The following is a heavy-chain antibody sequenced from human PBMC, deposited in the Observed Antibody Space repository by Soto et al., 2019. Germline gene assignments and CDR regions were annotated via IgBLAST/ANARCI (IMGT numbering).Heavy chain of an antibody. D-gene: IGHD5-12*01. CDR2: INHSGST. CDR1: GGSFSGYF. V-gene: IGHV4-34*01. J-gene: IGHJ6*03. Sequence: SETLSLTCAVYGGSFSGYFWSWIRQPPGKGLEWIGEINHSGSTNYNPSLKSRVTISVDTSKNQFSLKLSSVTAADTAVYYCARGRGSYYYYMDVWGKGTTVTVSS. CDR3: ARGRGSYYYYMDV.